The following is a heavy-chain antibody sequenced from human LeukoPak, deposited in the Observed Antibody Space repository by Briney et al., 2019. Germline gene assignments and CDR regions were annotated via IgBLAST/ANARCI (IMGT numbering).Heavy chain of an antibody. V-gene: IGHV1-2*06. CDR3: ARDSSGDFDY. CDR1: GYTLTAYY. CDR2: INPRSGDT. Sequence: ASVKVSCKASGYTLTAYYMHWVRQAPGQGLEWLGRINPRSGDTHYPQKFQGRVTMTTDTSTSTAYMELRSLRSDDTAVYYCARDSSGDFDYWGQGTLVTVSS. D-gene: IGHD2-15*01. J-gene: IGHJ4*02.